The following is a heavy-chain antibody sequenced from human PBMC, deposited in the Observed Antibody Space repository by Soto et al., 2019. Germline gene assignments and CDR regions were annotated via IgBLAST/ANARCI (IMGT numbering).Heavy chain of an antibody. V-gene: IGHV1-8*01. CDR1: GYTFTSYD. J-gene: IGHJ6*02. Sequence: QVQLVQSGAEAKKPGASVKVSCKASGYTFTSYDINWVRQATGQGLEWMGWMNPNSGNTGYAQKFQGRVTMTRNTSISTAYMELSSLRSEDTAVYYCARSRGGLGYYYYYGMDVWGQGTTVTVSS. CDR2: MNPNSGNT. D-gene: IGHD3-16*01. CDR3: ARSRGGLGYYYYYGMDV.